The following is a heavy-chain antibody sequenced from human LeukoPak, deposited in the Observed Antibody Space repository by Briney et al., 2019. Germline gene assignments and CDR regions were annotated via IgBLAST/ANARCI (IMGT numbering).Heavy chain of an antibody. J-gene: IGHJ4*02. CDR1: GFTFSSYA. V-gene: IGHV3-30-3*01. Sequence: PGRSLRLSCAASGFTFSSYAMHWVRQAPGKGLEWVAVISYDGSNKYYADSVKGRFTISRDNSKNTLYLQMNSLRAEDTAVYYCASQVGATNWGFDYWGQGTLVTVSS. D-gene: IGHD1-26*01. CDR3: ASQVGATNWGFDY. CDR2: ISYDGSNK.